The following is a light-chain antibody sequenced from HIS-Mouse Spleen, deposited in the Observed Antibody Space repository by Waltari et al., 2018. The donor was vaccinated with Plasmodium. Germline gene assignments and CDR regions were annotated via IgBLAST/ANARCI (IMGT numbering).Light chain of an antibody. CDR3: SSYTSSSTPGRV. J-gene: IGLJ3*02. CDR2: EVS. V-gene: IGLV2-14*01. Sequence: QSALTQPASVSGFPGQSITISCTGTSSDVGGYNYVSWYQQHPGKAPKLMIYEVSNRPSGVSNRFSGSKSGNTASLTISGLQAEDEADYYCSSYTSSSTPGRVFGGGTKLTVL. CDR1: SSDVGGYNY.